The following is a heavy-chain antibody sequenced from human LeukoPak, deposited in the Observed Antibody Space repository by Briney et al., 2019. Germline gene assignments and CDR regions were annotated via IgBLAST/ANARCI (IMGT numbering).Heavy chain of an antibody. J-gene: IGHJ3*02. V-gene: IGHV3-48*03. CDR1: GFTFSNFE. CDR2: ISSSGSAI. CDR3: VSDAFDI. Sequence: PGGSLRLSCAASGFTFSNFEMTWVRQAPEKGLGLVSYISSSGSAIYYGDSVKGRFTISRDNAKNSLYLQMNNLRAEDTAVYYCVSDAFDIWGQGTMVTVSS.